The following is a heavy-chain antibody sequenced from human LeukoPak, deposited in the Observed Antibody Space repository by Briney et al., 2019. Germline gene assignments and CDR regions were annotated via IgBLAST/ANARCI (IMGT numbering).Heavy chain of an antibody. CDR3: ARFWSQGYCSGGSCYPPYFDY. CDR2: IYYSGST. J-gene: IGHJ4*02. V-gene: IGHV4-31*03. D-gene: IGHD2-15*01. Sequence: SETPSLTCTVSGGSISSGGYYWSWIRQHPGQGLEWIGYIYYSGSTYYNPSLKSRVTISVDTSKNQFSLKLSSVTAADTAVYYCARFWSQGYCSGGSCYPPYFDYWGQGTLVTVSS. CDR1: GGSISSGGYY.